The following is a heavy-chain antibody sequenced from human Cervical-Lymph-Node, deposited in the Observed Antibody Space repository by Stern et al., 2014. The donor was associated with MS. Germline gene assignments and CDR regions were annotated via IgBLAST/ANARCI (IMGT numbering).Heavy chain of an antibody. CDR3: ARDGYSSTEYYLEY. D-gene: IGHD2-2*01. V-gene: IGHV4-61*01. J-gene: IGHJ4*02. CDR1: GDSISRRSYY. CDR2: IYYGGST. Sequence: QVQLQESGPGLVKPSETLSLTCTVSGDSISRRSYYWSLIRQPPGKGLEWIGFIYYGGSTKYNPSLNSRVTILQDSSKNQISLKLKSVTAADSAVYYCARDGYSSTEYYLEYWGQGILVTVSS.